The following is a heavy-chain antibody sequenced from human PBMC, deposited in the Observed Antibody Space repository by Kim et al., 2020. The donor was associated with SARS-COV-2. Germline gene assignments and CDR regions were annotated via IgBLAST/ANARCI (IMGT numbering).Heavy chain of an antibody. CDR3: ARQLRAFGVARRDWFDP. J-gene: IGHJ5*02. V-gene: IGHV4-39*01. D-gene: IGHD3-3*01. Sequence: LKSRVTISVDTSKNQFSLKLSSVTAADTAVYYCARQLRAFGVARRDWFDPWGQGTLVTVSS.